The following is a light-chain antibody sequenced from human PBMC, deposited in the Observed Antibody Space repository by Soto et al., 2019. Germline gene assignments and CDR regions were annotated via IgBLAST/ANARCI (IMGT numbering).Light chain of an antibody. CDR1: SSDVGGYNY. J-gene: IGLJ3*02. Sequence: QSVLTQPASVSGSPGQSITISCTGTSSDVGGYNYVSWYQQHPGKAPKLMIYEVSNRPSGVSNRFSGSKSGNTASLTISGLQAEDEADYYCSSYRSGSVVLFGGGTKVTVL. CDR3: SSYRSGSVVL. V-gene: IGLV2-14*01. CDR2: EVS.